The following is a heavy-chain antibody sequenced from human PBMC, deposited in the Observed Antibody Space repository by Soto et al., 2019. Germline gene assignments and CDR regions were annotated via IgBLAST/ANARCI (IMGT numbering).Heavy chain of an antibody. Sequence: EVQLLESGGGLVQPGGSLRLSCAASGFTFSSYAMSWVRQAPGKGLEWVSGIFWRTGGVGYADSVKGRFTVSRDNAKNFLYLQMDSLRSEDTALYYCVKDESAGGADYWGQGTLVTVSS. J-gene: IGHJ4*02. CDR2: IFWRTGGV. CDR3: VKDESAGGADY. D-gene: IGHD3-10*01. CDR1: GFTFSSYA. V-gene: IGHV3-9*01.